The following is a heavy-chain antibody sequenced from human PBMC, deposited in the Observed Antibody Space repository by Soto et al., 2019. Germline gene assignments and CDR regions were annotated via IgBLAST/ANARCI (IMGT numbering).Heavy chain of an antibody. CDR2: AYYSGST. J-gene: IGHJ6*02. V-gene: IGHV4-59*02. CDR3: ARGTDYTQIASYHYGMDV. Sequence: LETLSLTCTVSGKSVSTFYWSLIRQPPGKGLEWIGHAYYSGSTNYDPSLKSRVTISVDMSKNQVSLRLTSVTAADTAVYYCARGTDYTQIASYHYGMDVWGQGTSVTVSS. CDR1: GKSVSTFY. D-gene: IGHD4-4*01.